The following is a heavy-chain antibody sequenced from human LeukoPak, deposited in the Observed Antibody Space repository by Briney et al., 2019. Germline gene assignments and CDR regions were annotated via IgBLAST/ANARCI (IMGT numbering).Heavy chain of an antibody. V-gene: IGHV3-23*01. Sequence: GGSLRLSCVASGFTFSNYAMTWFRQTPGKGLEWVSSVRGGVGVTVYADSVKGRFITSRDNSKNILYLQMNSLRAEDTAIYYCAKDYYGSGSYFTVGFDVWGQGTLVTVSS. J-gene: IGHJ3*01. CDR2: VRGGVGVT. CDR1: GFTFSNYA. D-gene: IGHD3-10*01. CDR3: AKDYYGSGSYFTVGFDV.